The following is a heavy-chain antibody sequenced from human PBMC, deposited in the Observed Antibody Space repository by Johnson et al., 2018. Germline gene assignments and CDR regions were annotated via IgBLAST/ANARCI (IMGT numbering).Heavy chain of an antibody. V-gene: IGHV3-66*02. CDR3: ARYHYDSSGFEGFDV. D-gene: IGHD3-22*01. Sequence: VQLVQSGGGLARPGGSXRVSCAASGFSVSDNYMSWVRQASGKGPEWVSIMYTSGSTYYAESVKGRFTISRDNSSNTLYLQMNSLSPEDTAVYFCARYHYDSSGFEGFDVWGQGTMVTVSS. CDR1: GFSVSDNY. J-gene: IGHJ3*01. CDR2: MYTSGST.